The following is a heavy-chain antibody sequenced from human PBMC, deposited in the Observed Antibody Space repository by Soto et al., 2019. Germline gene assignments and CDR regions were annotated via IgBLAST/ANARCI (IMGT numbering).Heavy chain of an antibody. CDR3: ARDILTGHHQVPYGMDV. CDR1: GGSISSYY. D-gene: IGHD3-9*01. Sequence: SETLSLTCTVSGGSISSYYWSWIRQPPGKGLEWIGYIYYSGSTNYNPSLKSRVTISVDTSKNQFSLKLSSVTAADTPVYYCARDILTGHHQVPYGMDVWGQGTTVTVSS. CDR2: IYYSGST. V-gene: IGHV4-59*01. J-gene: IGHJ6*02.